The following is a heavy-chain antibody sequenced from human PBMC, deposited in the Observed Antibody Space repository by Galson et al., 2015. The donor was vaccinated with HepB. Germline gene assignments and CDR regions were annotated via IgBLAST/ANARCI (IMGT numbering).Heavy chain of an antibody. V-gene: IGHV4-59*01. CDR3: ASSYSSSWYSSLRY. D-gene: IGHD6-13*01. Sequence: SETLSLTCTVSVGSISDYYWSWIRQPPGEGLEWIGHIYYGGSTNYNPSLKSRVTISVDTSKSQFSLKLSAVTAADTAVYYCASSYSSSWYSSLRYWGQGILVTVSS. J-gene: IGHJ4*02. CDR2: IYYGGST. CDR1: VGSISDYY.